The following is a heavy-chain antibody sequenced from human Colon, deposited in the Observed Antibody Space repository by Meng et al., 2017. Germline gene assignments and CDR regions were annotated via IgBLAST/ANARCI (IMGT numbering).Heavy chain of an antibody. Sequence: LNPSEPLSLTCAAYGGPVPHAHWSWVRQPPVKGLEWIGEINHDGTTNYNPSLKSRVTIFVDTSKDQFSLTLRSVTAADTAVYYCARNNIKSFFGSSNYRLYNYFDPWGQGTLVTVSS. CDR2: INHDGTT. D-gene: IGHD3-10*01. V-gene: IGHV4-34*01. J-gene: IGHJ5*01. CDR1: GGPVPHAH. CDR3: ARNNIKSFFGSSNYRLYNYFDP.